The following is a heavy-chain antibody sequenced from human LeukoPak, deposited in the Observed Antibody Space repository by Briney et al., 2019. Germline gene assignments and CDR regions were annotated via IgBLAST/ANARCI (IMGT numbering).Heavy chain of an antibody. D-gene: IGHD1-26*01. J-gene: IGHJ4*02. CDR2: IRWSGGST. Sequence: PGGSLRLSCAAPGFTFYDYAMHWVRQAPGKGLEWVSLIRWSGGSTYYADSVKGRFTISRDNNKRSLNLQMNSLKPEDTALHYCAKTTGSYYRPLDSWGQGTLVTVSS. CDR1: GFTFYDYA. CDR3: AKTTGSYYRPLDS. V-gene: IGHV3-43D*03.